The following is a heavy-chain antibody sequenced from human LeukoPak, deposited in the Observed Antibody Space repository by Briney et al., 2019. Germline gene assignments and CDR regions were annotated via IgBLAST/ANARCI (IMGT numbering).Heavy chain of an antibody. Sequence: PGGCLRPSWAAYGFTFSSYGMDSVRQAPGRGMGWVAVIWYDGSNKYHADSVKGRFTTSRDNSKNRIYLQMNSLRAEDTAVYYCANEYYFDDAGQGTLVTPSA. V-gene: IGHV3-33*06. J-gene: IGHJ4*02. CDR3: ANEYYFDD. CDR1: GFTFSSYG. CDR2: IWYDGSNK.